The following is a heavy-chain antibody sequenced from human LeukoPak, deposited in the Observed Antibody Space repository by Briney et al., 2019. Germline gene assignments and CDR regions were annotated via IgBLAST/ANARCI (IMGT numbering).Heavy chain of an antibody. Sequence: SETLSLTCTVSGGSISSSSYYWGWIRQPPGKGLEWIGSIYYSGSTYYNPSLKSRVTISVDTSKNQFSLKLSSVTAADTAVYYCARLLWFRELPLDYWGQGNLVTVSS. CDR3: ARLLWFRELPLDY. D-gene: IGHD3-10*01. CDR2: IYYSGST. V-gene: IGHV4-39*01. J-gene: IGHJ4*02. CDR1: GGSISSSSYY.